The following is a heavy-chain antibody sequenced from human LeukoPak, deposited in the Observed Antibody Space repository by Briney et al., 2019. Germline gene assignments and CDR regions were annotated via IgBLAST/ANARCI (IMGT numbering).Heavy chain of an antibody. D-gene: IGHD2-21*01. CDR3: ARDQHIVVVEDYYYMDV. CDR1: GGSISSSSYY. Sequence: SETLSLTCTVSGGSISSSSYYWGWIRQPPGKGLEWIGSIYYSGSTYYNPSLKSRVTISVDTSKNQFSLKLSSVTAADTAVYYCARDQHIVVVEDYYYMDVWGKGTTVTVSS. CDR2: IYYSGST. V-gene: IGHV4-39*02. J-gene: IGHJ6*03.